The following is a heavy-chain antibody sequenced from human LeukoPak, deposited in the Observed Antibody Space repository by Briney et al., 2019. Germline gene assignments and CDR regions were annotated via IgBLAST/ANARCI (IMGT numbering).Heavy chain of an antibody. V-gene: IGHV3-23*01. CDR2: ISGSGGST. J-gene: IGHJ4*02. CDR1: GFTFSSYA. CDR3: AKYPDSGDYYFDY. Sequence: GGSLRLSCAASGFTFSSYAMSWVRQAPGKGLEWVSAISGSGGSTYYADSVKGRFTISRDNSENTLYLQMNSLRAEDTAVYYCAKYPDSGDYYFDYWGQGTLVTVSS. D-gene: IGHD3-22*01.